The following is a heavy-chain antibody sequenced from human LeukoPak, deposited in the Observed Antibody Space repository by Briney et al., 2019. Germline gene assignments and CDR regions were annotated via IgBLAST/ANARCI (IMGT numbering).Heavy chain of an antibody. Sequence: GGSLRLSCAASGFTFSSYGMTWVRQAPGKGLEWVSYVSSSSSTIYYADSAKGRFTISRDNAKNSLYLQLNSLRAEDTAVYYCARSLVVGATYPYHWGQGTLVTVSS. D-gene: IGHD1-26*01. V-gene: IGHV3-48*01. CDR1: GFTFSSYG. CDR3: ARSLVVGATYPYH. J-gene: IGHJ5*02. CDR2: VSSSSSTI.